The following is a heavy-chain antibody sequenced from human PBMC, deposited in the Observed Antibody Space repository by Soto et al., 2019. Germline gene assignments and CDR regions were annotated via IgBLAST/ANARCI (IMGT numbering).Heavy chain of an antibody. CDR3: ARAFVRLNGNYTVAYFDF. D-gene: IGHD1-7*01. CDR2: MYHSGST. Sequence: PSETLSLTCAVSGYSIASGFYWGWIRQPPGKGLEWIGSMYHSGSTYHNPSLNSRVSISLDTSKNQFSLNLRSVTAADTAVYFCARAFVRLNGNYTVAYFDFWGQGALVTVSS. J-gene: IGHJ4*02. V-gene: IGHV4-38-2*01. CDR1: GYSIASGFY.